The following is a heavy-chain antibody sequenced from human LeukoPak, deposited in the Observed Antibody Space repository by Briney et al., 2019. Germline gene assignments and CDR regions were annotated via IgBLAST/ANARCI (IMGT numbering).Heavy chain of an antibody. CDR2: ISPNGDTI. V-gene: IGHV3-11*01. Sequence: GGSLRLSCAAAGFSFSDRYMSWIRQAPGKGMEWVAYISPNGDTIHYADSVKGRFSISRDNAKNSLFLQVNSLRAEDTAVYYCARVGITMIVVPMFDYWGQGTLVTVSS. D-gene: IGHD3-22*01. CDR1: GFSFSDRY. J-gene: IGHJ4*02. CDR3: ARVGITMIVVPMFDY.